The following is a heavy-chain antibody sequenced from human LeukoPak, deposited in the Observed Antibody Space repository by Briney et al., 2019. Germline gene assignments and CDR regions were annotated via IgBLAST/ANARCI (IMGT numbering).Heavy chain of an antibody. J-gene: IGHJ4*02. V-gene: IGHV4-34*01. CDR3: ARPRYSYGDFDY. Sequence: PSETLSLTCAVYGGSFSGYYWSWIRQPPGKGLEWIGEINHSGSTDYNPSLKSRVTISVDTSKNQFSLKLSSVTAADTAVYYCARPRYSYGDFDYWGQGTLVTVSS. CDR2: INHSGST. CDR1: GGSFSGYY. D-gene: IGHD5-18*01.